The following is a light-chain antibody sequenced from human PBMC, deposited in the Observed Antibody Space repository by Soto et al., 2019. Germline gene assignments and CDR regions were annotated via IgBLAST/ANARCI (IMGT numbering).Light chain of an antibody. Sequence: QSVLTQPPSASGTPGQRVTISCSGSNSNIGSNDVDWYQQLPGTVPKLLIYRNNQRPSGVPDRFSGSKSGTSASLAITGLRSDAEADYYCATWDDSLSDYVFGTGTKLTVL. CDR2: RNN. CDR3: ATWDDSLSDYV. J-gene: IGLJ1*01. V-gene: IGLV1-47*01. CDR1: NSNIGSND.